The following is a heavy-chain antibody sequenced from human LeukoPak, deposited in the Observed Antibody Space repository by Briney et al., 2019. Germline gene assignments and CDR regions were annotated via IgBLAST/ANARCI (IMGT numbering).Heavy chain of an antibody. V-gene: IGHV1-69*05. CDR2: IIPIFGTA. J-gene: IGHJ6*02. CDR3: ARRSAGPTHYYYYYGMDV. CDR1: GGTFSSYA. D-gene: IGHD6-13*01. Sequence: GASVKVSCKASGGTFSSYAISWVRQAPGQGLEWMGGIIPIFGTANYAQKFQGRVTITTDESTSTAYMELSSLRSEDTAVYYRARRSAGPTHYYYYYGMDVWGQGTTVTVSS.